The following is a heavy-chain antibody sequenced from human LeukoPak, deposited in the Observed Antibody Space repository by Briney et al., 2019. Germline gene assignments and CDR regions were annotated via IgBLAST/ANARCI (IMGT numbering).Heavy chain of an antibody. D-gene: IGHD5-18*01. CDR2: ISFDGSNK. J-gene: IGHJ6*03. Sequence: GGSLRLSCAASGFTFSSYAMHWVRQAPGKGLEWVAVISFDGSNKYYADSVKGRFTISRDNSKNTLYLQMNSLRAEDTAVYYCARDGEYSYGIKYYYYYYMDVWGKGTTVTVSS. CDR1: GFTFSSYA. V-gene: IGHV3-30*04. CDR3: ARDGEYSYGIKYYYYYYMDV.